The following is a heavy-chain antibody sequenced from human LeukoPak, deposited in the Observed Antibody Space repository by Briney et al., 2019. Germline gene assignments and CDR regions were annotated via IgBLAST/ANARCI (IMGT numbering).Heavy chain of an antibody. CDR3: ARVGIAAAGTPLYYFDY. D-gene: IGHD6-13*01. CDR1: GGSFGGYY. J-gene: IGHJ4*02. CDR2: INHSGST. V-gene: IGHV4-34*01. Sequence: SETLSLTCAVYGGSFGGYYWSWIRQPPEKGLEWIGEINHSGSTNYNPSLKSRVTISVDTSKNQFSLKLSSVTAADTAVYYCARVGIAAAGTPLYYFDYWGQGTLVTVSS.